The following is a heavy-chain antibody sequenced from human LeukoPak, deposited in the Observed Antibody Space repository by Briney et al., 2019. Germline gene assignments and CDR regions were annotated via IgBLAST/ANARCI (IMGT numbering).Heavy chain of an antibody. CDR1: GYTFTGYY. CDR2: INPNNGDT. Sequence: ASVKVSCKASGYTFTGYYMHCVRQAPGQGLEWMGWINPNNGDTNFAQKFQGRVAMTRDTSMNTVYMELSSLRSDDTAVYYCARRGYEFSDLDNWGQGTLVTVSS. CDR3: ARRGYEFSDLDN. J-gene: IGHJ4*02. D-gene: IGHD3/OR15-3a*01. V-gene: IGHV1-2*02.